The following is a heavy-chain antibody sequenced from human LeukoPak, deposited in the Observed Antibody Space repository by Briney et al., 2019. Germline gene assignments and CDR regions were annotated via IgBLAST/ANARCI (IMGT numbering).Heavy chain of an antibody. CDR1: GFPLSYYW. CDR3: VRDRGYSTFDY. CDR2: MKEDGGEI. D-gene: IGHD4-23*01. J-gene: IGHJ4*02. Sequence: GRSQRLFCAASGFPLSYYWMACVPHAPGRGPEWVANMKEDGGEINYVDSVKGRFTISRDNAKNSLDLQMNSLRVNDTAVYYCVRDRGYSTFDYWGQGTLVIVSS. V-gene: IGHV3-7*01.